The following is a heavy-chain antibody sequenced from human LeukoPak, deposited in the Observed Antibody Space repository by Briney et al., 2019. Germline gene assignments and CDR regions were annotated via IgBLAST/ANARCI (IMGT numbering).Heavy chain of an antibody. D-gene: IGHD6-19*01. CDR1: GGSFSGYY. V-gene: IGHV4-34*01. Sequence: SETLSLTCAVYGGSFSGYYWSWIRQPPGKGLEWIGEINHSGSTNYNPSLKSRVTISADTSKNQFSLKLSPVTAADTAVYYCARGAAGTTDPTCFDYWGQGTLVTVSS. CDR2: INHSGST. CDR3: ARGAAGTTDPTCFDY. J-gene: IGHJ4*02.